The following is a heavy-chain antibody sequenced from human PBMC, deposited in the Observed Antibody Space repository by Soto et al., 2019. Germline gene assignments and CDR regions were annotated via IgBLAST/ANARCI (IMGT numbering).Heavy chain of an antibody. J-gene: IGHJ6*03. CDR3: ARVAPPGAGGSHYYYYMDV. Sequence: SETLSLTCAVYGGSFSGYYWSWIRQPPGKGLEWIGEINHSGSTNYNPSLKSRVTISVDTSKNQFSLELSSVTAADTAVYYCARVAPPGAGGSHYYYYMDVWGKGTTVTVAS. D-gene: IGHD3-16*01. V-gene: IGHV4-34*01. CDR1: GGSFSGYY. CDR2: INHSGST.